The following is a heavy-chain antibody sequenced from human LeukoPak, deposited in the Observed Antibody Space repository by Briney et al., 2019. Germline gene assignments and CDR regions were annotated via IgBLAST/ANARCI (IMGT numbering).Heavy chain of an antibody. CDR1: GGTFSSYA. CDR3: ARVAGIAAAFDY. V-gene: IGHV1-69*05. CDR2: IIPIFGTA. J-gene: IGHJ4*02. Sequence: ASVKVSCKASGGTFSSYAISWVRQAPGQGPEWMGRIIPIFGTANYAQKFQGRVTITTDESTSTAYMELSSLRSEDTAVYYCARVAGIAAAFDYWGQGTLVTVSS. D-gene: IGHD6-13*01.